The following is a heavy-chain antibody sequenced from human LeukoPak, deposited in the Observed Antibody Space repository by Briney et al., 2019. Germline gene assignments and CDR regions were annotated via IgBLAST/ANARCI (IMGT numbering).Heavy chain of an antibody. CDR3: AKTGRDGVGATRGYFDY. D-gene: IGHD1-26*01. CDR1: GYTFTSYA. Sequence: ASVKVSCKASGYTFTSYAMNWVRQAPGQGLEWMGWINTNTGNPTYAQGFTGRFVFSLDTSVSTAYLQISSLKAEDTAVYYCAKTGRDGVGATRGYFDYWGQGTLVTVSS. CDR2: INTNTGNP. V-gene: IGHV7-4-1*02. J-gene: IGHJ4*02.